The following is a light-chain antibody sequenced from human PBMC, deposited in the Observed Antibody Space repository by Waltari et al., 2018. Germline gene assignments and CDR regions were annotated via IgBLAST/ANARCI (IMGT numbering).Light chain of an antibody. CDR1: QSISNW. Sequence: DIQMTQSPSTLSASVGDRVTITPRASQSISNWLAWYQQKPGKAPKLLIYNASTLESGVPSRFSGSGSGTEFTLTISSLQPDDFATYYCQQYNSYSLLTFGGGTKVEIK. J-gene: IGKJ4*01. V-gene: IGKV1-5*03. CDR3: QQYNSYSLLT. CDR2: NAS.